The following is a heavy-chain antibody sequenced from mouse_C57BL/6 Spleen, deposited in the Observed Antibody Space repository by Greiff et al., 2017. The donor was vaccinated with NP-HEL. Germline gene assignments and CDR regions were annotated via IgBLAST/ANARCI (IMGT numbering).Heavy chain of an antibody. J-gene: IGHJ3*01. Sequence: DVKLQESGPELVKPGASVKIPCKASGYTFTDYNMDWVKQSHGKSLEWIGDINPNNGGTIYNQKFKGKATLTVDKSSSTAYMELRSLTSEDTAVYYCARSELGRGWFAYWGQGTLVTVSA. CDR3: ARSELGRGWFAY. CDR2: INPNNGGT. CDR1: GYTFTDYN. V-gene: IGHV1-18*01. D-gene: IGHD4-1*01.